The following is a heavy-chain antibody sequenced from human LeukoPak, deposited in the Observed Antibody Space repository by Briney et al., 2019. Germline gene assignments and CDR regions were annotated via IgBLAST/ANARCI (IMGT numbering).Heavy chain of an antibody. V-gene: IGHV1-46*01. Sequence: ASVKVSYKASGYTFTSYYMHWVRQAPGQGLEWMGIINPSGGSTSYAQKFQGRVTMTRDTSTSTVYMELSSLRSEDTAVYYCSLLTGTSGYYWGQGTLVTVSS. CDR2: INPSGGST. CDR3: SLLTGTSGYY. J-gene: IGHJ4*02. CDR1: GYTFTSYY. D-gene: IGHD1-20*01.